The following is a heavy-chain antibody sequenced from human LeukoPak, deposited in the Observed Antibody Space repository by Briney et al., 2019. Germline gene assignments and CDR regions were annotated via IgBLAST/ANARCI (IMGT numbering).Heavy chain of an antibody. D-gene: IGHD6-19*01. CDR1: GFTFSSYG. J-gene: IGHJ4*02. Sequence: GGSLRLSCAASGFTFSSYGMHWVRQAPGKGLEWVAVIWYDGSNKYYADSVKGRFTISRDNSKNTLYLQMNSLRVEDTAVYYCAQVRPPSGSGWYGGDDYWGQGILVTVTS. CDR3: AQVRPPSGSGWYGGDDY. CDR2: IWYDGSNK. V-gene: IGHV3-33*06.